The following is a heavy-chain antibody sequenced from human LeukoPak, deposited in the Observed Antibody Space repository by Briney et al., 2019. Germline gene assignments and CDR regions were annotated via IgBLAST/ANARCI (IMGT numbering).Heavy chain of an antibody. CDR1: GFTFSSYW. Sequence: GGSLRLSCAASGFTFSSYWMHWVRQAPGKGLVWFSRINSDGSSTSYADSVKGRFTISRDNAKNTLYLQMNSLRAEDTAVYYCARASSGWYTDSNFDYWGQGTLVTVSS. D-gene: IGHD6-19*01. J-gene: IGHJ4*02. CDR3: ARASSGWYTDSNFDY. CDR2: INSDGSST. V-gene: IGHV3-74*01.